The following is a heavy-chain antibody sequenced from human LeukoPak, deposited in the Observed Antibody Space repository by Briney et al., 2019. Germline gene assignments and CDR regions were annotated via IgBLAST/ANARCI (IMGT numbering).Heavy chain of an antibody. CDR3: AKDASSSWFFDY. J-gene: IGHJ4*02. Sequence: GGPLSLSFAAPGFTFRSYAITRVRQAPGKGLVWVAVLSYVGSNKSYADSVKGRFTISRDNSKNTLYLQMNSLRAEDTAVYYCAKDASSSWFFDYWGQGTLVTVSS. CDR2: LSYVGSNK. CDR1: GFTFRSYA. V-gene: IGHV3-30*18. D-gene: IGHD6-13*01.